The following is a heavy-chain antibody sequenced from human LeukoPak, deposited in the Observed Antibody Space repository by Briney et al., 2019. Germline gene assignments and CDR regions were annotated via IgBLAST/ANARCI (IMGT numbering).Heavy chain of an antibody. CDR3: ARDKLGSGYSSDFDC. Sequence: GGSLRLSCAASGFSVSSNYMNWVRQAPGMGLEWISAIYTGGTTYYADSVKGRFTISRDNSKNTLYLQMNSLRAEDSAVYFCARDKLGSGYSSDFDCWGQGTLVTVSS. V-gene: IGHV3-66*02. D-gene: IGHD6-19*01. CDR2: IYTGGTT. J-gene: IGHJ4*02. CDR1: GFSVSSNY.